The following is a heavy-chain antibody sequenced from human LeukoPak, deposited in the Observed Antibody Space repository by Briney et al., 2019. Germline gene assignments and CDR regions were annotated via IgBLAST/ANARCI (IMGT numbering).Heavy chain of an antibody. CDR3: ARVWVDYGSGSYYRRDYYYGMDV. Sequence: GASAKVSCKASGYTFTSYDINWVRQATGQGLEWMGWMNPNSGNTGYAQKFQGRVTMTRNTSISTAYMELSSLRSEDTAVYYCARVWVDYGSGSYYRRDYYYGMDVWGQGTTVTVSS. D-gene: IGHD3-10*01. J-gene: IGHJ6*02. V-gene: IGHV1-8*01. CDR1: GYTFTSYD. CDR2: MNPNSGNT.